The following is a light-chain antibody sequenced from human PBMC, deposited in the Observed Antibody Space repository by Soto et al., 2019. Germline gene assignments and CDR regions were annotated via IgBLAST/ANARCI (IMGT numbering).Light chain of an antibody. Sequence: VGDRVTITCRASQSISSYLNWYQQKPGKAPKLLIYAASSLQSGVPSRFSGSGSGTDFTLTISRLEPEDFAVYYCQQYGSSGTFGQGTKV. CDR1: QSISSY. J-gene: IGKJ1*01. V-gene: IGKV1-39*02. CDR2: AAS. CDR3: QQYGSSGT.